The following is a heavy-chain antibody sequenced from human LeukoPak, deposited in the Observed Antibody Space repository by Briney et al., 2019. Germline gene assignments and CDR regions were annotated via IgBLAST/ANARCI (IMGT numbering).Heavy chain of an antibody. J-gene: IGHJ4*02. D-gene: IGHD2-2*01. CDR2: ISYDGSNK. CDR3: ASDRHCSSTSCYRYYFDY. CDR1: GFTFSSYG. V-gene: IGHV3-30*19. Sequence: PGGSLRLSCAASGFTFSSYGMHWVRQAPGKGLEWVAVISYDGSNKYYADSVKGRFTISRDNSKNTLYLQMNSLRAEDTAVYCCASDRHCSSTSCYRYYFDYWGQGTLVTVSS.